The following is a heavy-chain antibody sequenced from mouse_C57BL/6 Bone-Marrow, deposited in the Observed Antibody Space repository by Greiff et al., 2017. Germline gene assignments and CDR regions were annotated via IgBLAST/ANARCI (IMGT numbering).Heavy chain of an antibody. Sequence: QVQLQQSGAELVRPGASVTLSCKASGYTFTDYEMHWVKQTPVHGLEWIGAIDPESGGTAYNQKFKGKAILTADKSSSTAYMELRSLTSADSAVYYCTRLDSSGYVSAYWGQGTLVTVSA. CDR1: GYTFTDYE. D-gene: IGHD3-2*02. V-gene: IGHV1-15*01. CDR2: IDPESGGT. J-gene: IGHJ3*01. CDR3: TRLDSSGYVSAY.